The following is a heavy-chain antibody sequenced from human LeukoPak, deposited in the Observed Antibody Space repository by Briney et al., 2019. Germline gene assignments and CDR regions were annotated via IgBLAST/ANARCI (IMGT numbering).Heavy chain of an antibody. CDR3: ARDPYDFWSGSYYYMDV. CDR2: IIPIFGTA. Sequence: SVKVSCKASGGTFSSYAINWVRQAPGQGLEWMGGIIPIFGTANYAQKFQGRVTITADESTSTAYMELSSLRSEDTAVYYCARDPYDFWSGSYYYMDVWGKGTTVTAS. CDR1: GGTFSSYA. D-gene: IGHD3-3*01. J-gene: IGHJ6*03. V-gene: IGHV1-69*13.